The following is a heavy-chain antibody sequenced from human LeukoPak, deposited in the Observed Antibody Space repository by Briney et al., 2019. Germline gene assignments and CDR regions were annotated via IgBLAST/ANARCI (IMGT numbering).Heavy chain of an antibody. V-gene: IGHV4-39*07. CDR1: GASTSSSSYY. Sequence: PSETLSSTCTFSGASTSSSSYYWAWFRKPPGKGLEWIGSIYYSGSTYYNPSLKSRVTISVDTSKNQFSLKLSSVTAADTAVYYCAGSYYDGFDPWGQGTLVTVSS. CDR2: IYYSGST. CDR3: AGSYYDGFDP. J-gene: IGHJ5*02. D-gene: IGHD3-10*01.